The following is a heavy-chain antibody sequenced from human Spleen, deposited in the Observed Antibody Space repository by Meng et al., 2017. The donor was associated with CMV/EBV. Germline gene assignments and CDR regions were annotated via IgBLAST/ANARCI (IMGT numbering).Heavy chain of an antibody. CDR1: GFTVRSNY. CDR3: ARGGDCGADCYFFDY. D-gene: IGHD2-21*01. J-gene: IGHJ4*02. CDR2: IYSGGST. Sequence: SGFTVRSNYISWVRQAPGKGLEWVSVIYSGGSTYYADSVKGRFTISRDNSKNTLYLQMNRLRAEDTAVYYCARGGDCGADCYFFDYWGQGTLVTVSS. V-gene: IGHV3-53*01.